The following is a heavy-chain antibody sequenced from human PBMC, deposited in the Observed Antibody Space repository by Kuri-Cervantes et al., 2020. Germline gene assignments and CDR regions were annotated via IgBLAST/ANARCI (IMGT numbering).Heavy chain of an antibody. J-gene: IGHJ5*02. CDR2: SSAYNGNT. Sequence: SVKVSYQASGGTFSSYAISWLRQAPGQGLEWMGWSSAYNGNTNYAQKLQGRVTMTTDTSTSTAYMELRILRCDVPAVYYCARDLQSTGTTGYNWFDPWGQGTLVTVSS. CDR3: ARDLQSTGTTGYNWFDP. D-gene: IGHD1-1*01. V-gene: IGHV1-18*01. CDR1: GGTFSSYA.